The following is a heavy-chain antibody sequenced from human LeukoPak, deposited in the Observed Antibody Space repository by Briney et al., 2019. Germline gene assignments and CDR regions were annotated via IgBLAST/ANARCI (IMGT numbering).Heavy chain of an antibody. J-gene: IGHJ4*02. CDR2: IKQDGSEK. V-gene: IGHV3-7*01. CDR3: ARDYFDEIVGATYNYFDY. CDR1: GFTFSSYW. Sequence: GGSLRLSCAASGFTFSSYWMSWVRQAPGKWLEWVANIKQDGSEKYYVDSVKGRFTISRDNAKNSLYLQMNSLRAEDTAVYYCARDYFDEIVGATYNYFDYWGQGTLVTVSS. D-gene: IGHD1-26*01.